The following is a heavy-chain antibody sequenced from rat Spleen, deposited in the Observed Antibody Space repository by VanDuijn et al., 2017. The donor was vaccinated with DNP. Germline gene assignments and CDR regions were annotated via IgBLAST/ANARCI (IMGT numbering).Heavy chain of an antibody. Sequence: EVELVESGGGLVQPGRSLKLSCAASGFTFSNYDMAWVRQAPTKGLEWVAAISSSGGSTYYRDSVKGRFTVSRDNAKSTLYLQMDSLRSEDTATYYCARREKGPDYWGQGVMVTVSS. J-gene: IGHJ2*01. V-gene: IGHV5-25*01. CDR2: ISSSGGST. CDR1: GFTFSNYD. CDR3: ARREKGPDY.